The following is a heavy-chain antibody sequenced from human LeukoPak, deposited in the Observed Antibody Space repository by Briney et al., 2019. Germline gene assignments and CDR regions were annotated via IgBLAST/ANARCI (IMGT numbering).Heavy chain of an antibody. CDR1: GGSISSYY. Sequence: SETLSLTCTVSGGSISSYYWSWIRQPAGKGLEWIGRIYTSGSTNYNASLKSRVSMSVDTSKNQFSLKLSSVTAADTAVFYCARENSGSYREFDYWGQETLFTVSS. CDR3: ARENSGSYREFDY. V-gene: IGHV4-4*07. D-gene: IGHD1-26*01. J-gene: IGHJ4*02. CDR2: IYTSGST.